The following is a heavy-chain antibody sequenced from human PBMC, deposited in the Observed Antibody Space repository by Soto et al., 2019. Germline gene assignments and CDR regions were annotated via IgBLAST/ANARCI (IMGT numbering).Heavy chain of an antibody. J-gene: IGHJ4*02. CDR2: ISGSGGST. CDR1: GFTFSSYA. Sequence: PGGSLRLSCAASGFTFSSYAMSWVRQAPGKGLEWVSAISGSGGSTYYADSVKGRFTISRDNSKNTLYLQMNSLRAEDTAVYYCAKDLYYYDSSGYWGRSYWGQGTLVTVSS. V-gene: IGHV3-23*01. D-gene: IGHD3-22*01. CDR3: AKDLYYYDSSGYWGRSY.